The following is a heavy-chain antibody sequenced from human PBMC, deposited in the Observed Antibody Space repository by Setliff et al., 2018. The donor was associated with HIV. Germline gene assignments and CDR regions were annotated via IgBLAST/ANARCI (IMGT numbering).Heavy chain of an antibody. CDR1: GGSISGYY. V-gene: IGHV4-34*04. D-gene: IGHD5-12*01. CDR3: ARVGLRFKYTFDY. CDR2: INPVGRND. J-gene: IGHJ4*02. Sequence: PSETLSLTCAVYGGSISGYYWSWIRRPPGKGLEWIGEINPVGRNDNFNPSLNNRAAIVLDTSKNQFSLWLTSVTAADTAVYYCARVGLRFKYTFDYWGQGMLVTVS.